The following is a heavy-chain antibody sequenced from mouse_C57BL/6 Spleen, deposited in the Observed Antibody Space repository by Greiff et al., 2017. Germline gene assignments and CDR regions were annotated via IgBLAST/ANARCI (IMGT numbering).Heavy chain of an antibody. D-gene: IGHD2-5*01. Sequence: QVQLQQPGAELVKPGASVKMSCKASGYTFTSYWITWVKQRPGQGLEWIGDIYPGSGSTNYNEKFKSKATLTVDTSSSTAYMQLSSLTSEDSAVYYGARSRSNYGYVDVWGTGTTGTVSS. CDR2: IYPGSGST. CDR3: ARSRSNYGYVDV. V-gene: IGHV1-55*01. CDR1: GYTFTSYW. J-gene: IGHJ1*03.